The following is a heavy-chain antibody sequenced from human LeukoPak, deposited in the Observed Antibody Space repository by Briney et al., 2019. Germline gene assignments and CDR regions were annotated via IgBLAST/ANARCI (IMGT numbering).Heavy chain of an antibody. CDR2: IWYDGSNK. CDR1: GFTFSSYE. D-gene: IGHD6-19*01. V-gene: IGHV3-33*08. CDR3: AREVRQWLVAYYFDY. Sequence: GGSLRLSCAASGFTFSSYEINWVRQAPGKGLEWVAVIWYDGSNKYYADSVKGRFTISRDNSKNTLYLQMNSLRAEDTAVYYCAREVRQWLVAYYFDYWGQGTLVTVSS. J-gene: IGHJ4*02.